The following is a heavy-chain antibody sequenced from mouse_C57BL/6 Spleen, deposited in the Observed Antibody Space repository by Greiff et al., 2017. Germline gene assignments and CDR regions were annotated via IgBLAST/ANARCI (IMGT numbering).Heavy chain of an antibody. J-gene: IGHJ3*01. D-gene: IGHD2-3*01. CDR2: IWSDRST. Sequence: QVQLQQSGPGLVAPSQSLSITCTVSGFSLTSYGVHWVRQPPGKGLEWLVVIWSDRSTTYNSALKSRLSISKDNSKSQVFLKMNSLQTDDTAMYYCARHGDDGYSAWFAYWGQGTLVTVSA. CDR1: GFSLTSYG. V-gene: IGHV2-6-1*01. CDR3: ARHGDDGYSAWFAY.